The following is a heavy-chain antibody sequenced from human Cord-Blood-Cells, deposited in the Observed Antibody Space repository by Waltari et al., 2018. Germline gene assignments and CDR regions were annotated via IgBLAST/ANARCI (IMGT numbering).Heavy chain of an antibody. CDR2: ISYEGSNK. Sequence: QVQLVESGGGVVQPGRSLRLSCAASGFTFSSYAMHWVRQAPGKGLEWVAVISYEGSNKYYADSVKGRFTISRDNSKTTLYLQMNSLRAEDTAVYYCARVGYWGQGTLVTVSS. D-gene: IGHD3-16*01. CDR1: GFTFSSYA. V-gene: IGHV3-30-3*01. J-gene: IGHJ4*02. CDR3: ARVGY.